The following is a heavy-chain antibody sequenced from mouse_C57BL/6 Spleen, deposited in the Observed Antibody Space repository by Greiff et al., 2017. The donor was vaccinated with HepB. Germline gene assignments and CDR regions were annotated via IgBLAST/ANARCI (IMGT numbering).Heavy chain of an antibody. J-gene: IGHJ2*01. Sequence: DVMLVESGGGLVKPGGSLKLSCAASGFTFSDYGMHWVRQAPEKGLEWVAYISSGSSTIYYADTVKGRFTISRDNAKNTLFLQMTSLRSEDTAMYYCARGYGSSSDYWGQGTTLTVSS. V-gene: IGHV5-17*01. CDR3: ARGYGSSSDY. D-gene: IGHD1-1*01. CDR2: ISSGSSTI. CDR1: GFTFSDYG.